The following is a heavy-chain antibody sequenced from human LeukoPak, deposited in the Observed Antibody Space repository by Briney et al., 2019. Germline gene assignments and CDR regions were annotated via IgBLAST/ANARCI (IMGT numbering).Heavy chain of an antibody. V-gene: IGHV3-30*01. CDR2: ISYDGRNK. CDR1: GFTFNNYA. CDR3: ARRASYYDSSGVDY. Sequence: PGGSLRLSCAASGFTFNNYAVHWVRQAPGKGLEWVSVISYDGRNKYYADSVKGRFTVSRDNSMNTLYLQMNSLRAEDTAVYYCARRASYYDSSGVDYWGQGTLVTVSS. J-gene: IGHJ4*02. D-gene: IGHD3-22*01.